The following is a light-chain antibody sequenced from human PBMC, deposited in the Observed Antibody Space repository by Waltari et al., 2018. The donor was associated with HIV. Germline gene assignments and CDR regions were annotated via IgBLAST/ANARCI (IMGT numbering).Light chain of an antibody. CDR3: AAWDDSLSPHVV. CDR1: SSNIGSNY. J-gene: IGLJ2*01. V-gene: IGLV1-47*01. Sequence: QSVLTQPPSASGTPGQRVTISCSGSSSNIGSNYVYWYQHLPGTTPKLLIYRDILRPSGVPDRCSGSKSRTSASLAISVLRSEDEADYYGAAWDDSLSPHVVFGAGTKLTVL. CDR2: RDI.